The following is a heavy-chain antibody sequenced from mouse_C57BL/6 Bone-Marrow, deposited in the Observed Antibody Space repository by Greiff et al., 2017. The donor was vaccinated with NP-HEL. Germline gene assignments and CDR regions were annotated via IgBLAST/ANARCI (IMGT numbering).Heavy chain of an antibody. CDR3: ARRGYGPGYFDY. J-gene: IGHJ2*01. Sequence: VQLQQSGAELARPGASVKLSCKASGYTFTSYGISWVKQRTGQGLEWIGEIYPRSGNTYYNEKFKGKATLTADKSSSTAYMELRSLTSEDSAVYFCARRGYGPGYFDYWGQGTTLTVSS. CDR1: GYTFTSYG. V-gene: IGHV1-81*01. CDR2: IYPRSGNT. D-gene: IGHD1-1*01.